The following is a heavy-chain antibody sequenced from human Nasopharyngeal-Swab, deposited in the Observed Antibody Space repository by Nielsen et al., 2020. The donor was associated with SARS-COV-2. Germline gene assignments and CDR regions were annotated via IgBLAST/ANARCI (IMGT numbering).Heavy chain of an antibody. CDR2: ISGSGGST. CDR1: GFTFKTYA. CDR3: AKTNSGSYCN. V-gene: IGHV3-23*01. Sequence: GESLKISCAASGFTFKTYAMTWVRQAPGKGLEWVSAISGSGGSTYYTDSVKGRFTISRDNSKSTLYLQMNSLRAEDTAVYYCAKTNSGSYCNWGQGTLVTVSS. D-gene: IGHD3-10*01. J-gene: IGHJ4*02.